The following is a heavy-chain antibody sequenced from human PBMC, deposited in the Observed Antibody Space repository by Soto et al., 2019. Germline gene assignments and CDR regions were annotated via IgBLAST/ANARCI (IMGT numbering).Heavy chain of an antibody. J-gene: IGHJ4*02. V-gene: IGHV1-3*01. Sequence: QVQLVQSGAEVKKPWASVKVSCKASGYTFTSYAMHWVRQAPGQRLEWMGWINAGNGNTKYSQKFQGRVTITRDTSASTAYMERSRLRSENTAVYYWAEDRSRYWSGGRWPLRWGQGTLVTVSS. CDR1: GYTFTSYA. CDR3: AEDRSRYWSGGRWPLR. D-gene: IGHD2-15*01. CDR2: INAGNGNT.